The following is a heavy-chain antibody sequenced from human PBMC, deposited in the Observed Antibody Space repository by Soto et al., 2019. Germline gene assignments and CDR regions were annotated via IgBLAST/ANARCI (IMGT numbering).Heavy chain of an antibody. Sequence: GASVKVSCKASGYTFTSYYMHWVRQAPGQRLKRIRIINPSGGSTSYAQKFQGRVTMTRDTSTSTVYMELSSLRSEDTAVYYCAREKLVPASYGGPTSYGMDVWGQGTTVTVSS. CDR2: INPSGGST. V-gene: IGHV1-46*01. CDR3: AREKLVPASYGGPTSYGMDV. CDR1: GYTFTSYY. J-gene: IGHJ6*02. D-gene: IGHD2-2*01.